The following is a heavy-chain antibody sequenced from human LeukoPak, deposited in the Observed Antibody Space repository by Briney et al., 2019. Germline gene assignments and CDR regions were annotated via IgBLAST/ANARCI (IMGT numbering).Heavy chain of an antibody. Sequence: PGRSLRLSCAASGFTFDDYAMHWVRQAPGKGLEWVSGISWNSGSIGYADSVKGRFTISRDNAKNSLYLQMNSLRAEDTALYYCAKVLVVTANHVRGAFDIWGQGTMVTVSS. D-gene: IGHD2-21*02. J-gene: IGHJ3*02. CDR3: AKVLVVTANHVRGAFDI. CDR2: ISWNSGSI. CDR1: GFTFDDYA. V-gene: IGHV3-9*01.